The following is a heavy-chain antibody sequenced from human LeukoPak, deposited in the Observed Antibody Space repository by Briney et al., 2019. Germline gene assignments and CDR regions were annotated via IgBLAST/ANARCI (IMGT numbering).Heavy chain of an antibody. D-gene: IGHD2-2*01. CDR2: FDPEDGET. CDR3: ARGSRGYQLYYFDY. CDR1: GYTLTELS. J-gene: IGHJ4*02. V-gene: IGHV1-24*01. Sequence: GASVNVSCKVSGYTLTELSMHWVRQAPGKGLEWMGGFDPEDGETIYAQKFQGRVTMTEDTSTDTAYMELRSLRSDDTAVYYCARGSRGYQLYYFDYWGQGTLVAVSS.